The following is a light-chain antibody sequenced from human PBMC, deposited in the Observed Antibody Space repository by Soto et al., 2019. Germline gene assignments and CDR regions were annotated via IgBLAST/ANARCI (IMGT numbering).Light chain of an antibody. CDR1: QALSNY. Sequence: DIQLTQAPSFLSASVGDTVTITCRASQALSNYLAWYQQKPGKAPDLLIYSASTLQGGVPSRFSGSGSETEFSLTIRALQPEDFATYYCQQLSRYPLTFGGGTNVEIK. CDR2: SAS. J-gene: IGKJ4*01. V-gene: IGKV1-9*01. CDR3: QQLSRYPLT.